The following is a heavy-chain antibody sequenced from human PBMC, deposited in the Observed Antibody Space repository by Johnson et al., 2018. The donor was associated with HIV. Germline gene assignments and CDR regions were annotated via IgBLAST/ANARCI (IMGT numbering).Heavy chain of an antibody. CDR1: GFTFSSSA. Sequence: QVQLVESGGGVVQPGKSLRLSCAASGFTFSSSAMHWVRQAPGQGLQWVALISYDGSNKYYADSVKGRFTIARDNSKNTLYLQMNSLRAEDTAVYYCAKEQSVVVIGIGAFDIWGQGTMVTVSS. V-gene: IGHV3-30*04. CDR3: AKEQSVVVIGIGAFDI. D-gene: IGHD3-22*01. J-gene: IGHJ3*02. CDR2: ISYDGSNK.